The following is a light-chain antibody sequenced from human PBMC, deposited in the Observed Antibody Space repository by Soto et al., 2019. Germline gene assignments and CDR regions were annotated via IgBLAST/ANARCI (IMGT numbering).Light chain of an antibody. CDR2: EGS. CDR1: SSDVGSYNL. V-gene: IGLV2-23*01. CDR3: CSYAGSVV. J-gene: IGLJ2*01. Sequence: QPASVSGSPGQSITISCTGTSSDVGSYNLVSWYQQHPGKAPKLMIYEGSKRPSGVSNRFSGSKSGNTASLTISGLQAEDEADYYCCSYAGSVVFGGGTKLTVL.